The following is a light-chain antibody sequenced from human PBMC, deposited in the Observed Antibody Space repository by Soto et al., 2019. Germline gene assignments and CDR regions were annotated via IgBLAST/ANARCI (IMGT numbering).Light chain of an antibody. V-gene: IGKV3-15*01. J-gene: IGKJ1*01. Sequence: EIVLTQSPATLSLSPGERATLSCRASQSVSSNLAWYQQKPGQAPRLLVYGASTRATGIPARFSGSGSGTEFTLTISSLQSEDFAVYCCQQYYKLPWTFGQGTKVDIK. CDR2: GAS. CDR1: QSVSSN. CDR3: QQYYKLPWT.